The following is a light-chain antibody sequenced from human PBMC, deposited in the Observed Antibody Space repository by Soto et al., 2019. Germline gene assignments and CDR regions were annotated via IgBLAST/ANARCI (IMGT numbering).Light chain of an antibody. J-gene: IGLJ3*02. Sequence: QAVVTQPPSVSGAPGQTVTISCSGSSSNIGAGYDVHWYQQLPGKVPKLVIYDTFNRPSGVPDRFSGSKSGTSASLAITGLQAGDEADYYCQAYDNSLGVSVLFGGGTKLTVL. CDR2: DTF. CDR1: SSNIGAGYD. V-gene: IGLV1-40*01. CDR3: QAYDNSLGVSVL.